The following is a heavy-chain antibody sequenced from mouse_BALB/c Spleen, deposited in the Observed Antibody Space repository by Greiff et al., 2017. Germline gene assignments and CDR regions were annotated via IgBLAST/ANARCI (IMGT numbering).Heavy chain of an antibody. V-gene: IGHV5-6-4*01. CDR1: GFTFSSYT. Sequence: EVMLVESGGGLVKPGGSLKLSCAASGFTFSSYTMSWVRQTPEKRLEWVATISSGGSYTYYPDSVKGRFTISRDNAKNTLYLQMSSLKSEDTAMYYCTREGSSMDYWGQGTSVTVSS. CDR2: ISSGGSYT. J-gene: IGHJ4*01. CDR3: TREGSSMDY.